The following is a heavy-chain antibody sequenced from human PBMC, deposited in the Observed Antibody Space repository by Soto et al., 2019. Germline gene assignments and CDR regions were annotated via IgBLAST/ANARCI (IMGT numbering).Heavy chain of an antibody. CDR2: IYYSGST. J-gene: IGHJ5*02. CDR1: GGSISSGGYY. Sequence: PSETLSLTCTVSGGSISSGGYYWSWIRQHPGKGLEWIGYIYYSGSTYYNPSLKSRVTISVDTSKNQFSLKLSSVTAADTAVYYCARVVLGPILSSAWFDPWGQGTLVTVSS. CDR3: ARVVLGPILSSAWFDP. V-gene: IGHV4-31*03. D-gene: IGHD2-15*01.